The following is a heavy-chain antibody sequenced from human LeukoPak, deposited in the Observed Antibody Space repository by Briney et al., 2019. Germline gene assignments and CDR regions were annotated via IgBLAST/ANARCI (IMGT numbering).Heavy chain of an antibody. CDR2: IYSGGST. V-gene: IGHV3-53*01. CDR1: GFTVSSNY. J-gene: IGHJ3*02. CDR3: AKPADYGAFDI. D-gene: IGHD4/OR15-4a*01. Sequence: PGGSLRLSCAASGFTVSSNYMSWVRQAPGKGLEWVSVIYSGGSTYYADSVKGRFTISRDNSKNTLYLQMNSLRAEDTAVYYCAKPADYGAFDIWGQGTMVTVSS.